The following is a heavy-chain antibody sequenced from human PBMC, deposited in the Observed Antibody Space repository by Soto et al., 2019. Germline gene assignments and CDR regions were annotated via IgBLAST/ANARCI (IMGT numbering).Heavy chain of an antibody. Sequence: QVQLVQSGAEVKKPGASVKVSCKASGYTFTSYGISWVRQAPGQGLEWMGWISAYNGNTNYAQKLQGRVTMTTDTSTSTAYMEQRSLRSDETPVYYGAGAPPVTVVACDYDGMDVWGQGTTVTVSS. CDR3: AGAPPVTVVACDYDGMDV. D-gene: IGHD2-15*01. CDR2: ISAYNGNT. J-gene: IGHJ6*02. V-gene: IGHV1-18*04. CDR1: GYTFTSYG.